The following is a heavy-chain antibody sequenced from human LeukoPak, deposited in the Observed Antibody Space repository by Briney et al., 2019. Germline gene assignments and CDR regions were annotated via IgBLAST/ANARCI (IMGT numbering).Heavy chain of an antibody. CDR2: IKQDGSEK. V-gene: IGHV3-7*03. CDR3: AKGYSYGRFDY. CDR1: GFTFSSYW. J-gene: IGHJ4*02. D-gene: IGHD5-18*01. Sequence: GGSLRLSCAASGFTFSSYWMSWVRQAPGKGLEWAANIKQDGSEKYYVDSVKGRFTISRDNAKNSLYLQMNSLRAEDTAVYYCAKGYSYGRFDYWGQGTLVTVSS.